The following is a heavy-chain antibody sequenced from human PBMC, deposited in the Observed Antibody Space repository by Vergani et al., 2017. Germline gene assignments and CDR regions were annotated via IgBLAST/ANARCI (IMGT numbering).Heavy chain of an antibody. CDR2: INPISGGT. J-gene: IGHJ4*02. V-gene: IGHV1-2*02. Sequence: QVQLVQSGAEVKGPGASVKVSCKASGYTFTGYYMHWVRQAPGQGLEWMGWINPISGGTNYAQTFQGRVTMTMDTSISTAYMELSRLRSDDTAVYYCAREGIAVAGTQYWGQGTLVTVSS. D-gene: IGHD6-19*01. CDR1: GYTFTGYY. CDR3: AREGIAVAGTQY.